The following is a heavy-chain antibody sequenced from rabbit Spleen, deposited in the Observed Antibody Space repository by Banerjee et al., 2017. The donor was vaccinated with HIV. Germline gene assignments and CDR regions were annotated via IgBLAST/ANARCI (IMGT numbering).Heavy chain of an antibody. V-gene: IGHV1S45*01. CDR3: ARDLVVIGWNFNL. J-gene: IGHJ4*01. D-gene: IGHD1-1*01. CDR2: INIITGKS. CDR1: GASLNDKDV. Sequence: EQLEESGGGLVKPEGSLTLTCKASGASLNDKDVMCWVRQAPGKGLEWIACINIITGKSVYAGWGRGRLIMSRSSSTTVTLKMASLTAADTAAYFCARDLVVIGWNFNLWGQGSLVAVS.